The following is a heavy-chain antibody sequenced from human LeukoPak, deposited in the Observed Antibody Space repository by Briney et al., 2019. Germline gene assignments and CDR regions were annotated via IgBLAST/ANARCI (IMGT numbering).Heavy chain of an antibody. D-gene: IGHD2-15*01. Sequence: SETLSLTCTVSGGSMRSYYWSWIRQPPGKRLEWIGYIYYSGSTNYNPSLKSRVSISVDTSKNQFSLNLRSVTAADTAVYYCATTWAASGAQYFQHWGQGTLVTVSS. V-gene: IGHV4-59*01. J-gene: IGHJ1*01. CDR2: IYYSGST. CDR3: ATTWAASGAQYFQH. CDR1: GGSMRSYY.